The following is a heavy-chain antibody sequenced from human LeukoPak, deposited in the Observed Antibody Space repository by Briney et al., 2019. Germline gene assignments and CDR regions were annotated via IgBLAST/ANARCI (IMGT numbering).Heavy chain of an antibody. J-gene: IGHJ4*02. CDR1: GFTVSSNY. CDR3: ARDVSGYDYVGFDY. D-gene: IGHD5-12*01. CDR2: IYIGGST. V-gene: IGHV3-66*01. Sequence: GGSLRLSCAASGFTVSSNYMSWLRQAPGKGLEWVSVIYIGGSTYYADSVKGRLTIYRDNSKNKLYLQMNSLRAEHTAVYYCARDVSGYDYVGFDYWGQGTLVTVSS.